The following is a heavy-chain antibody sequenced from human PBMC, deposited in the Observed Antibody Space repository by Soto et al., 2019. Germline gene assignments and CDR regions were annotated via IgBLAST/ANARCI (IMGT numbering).Heavy chain of an antibody. Sequence: GASVKVSCKASGGTFSSYAISWVRQAPGQGLEWMGGIIPIFGTANYAQKFQGRVTITADESTSTAYMELSSLRSEDTAVYYCARSFSDTAMVPGDRYYYYYGMDVWGQGTKVTVS. V-gene: IGHV1-69*13. CDR1: GGTFSSYA. J-gene: IGHJ6*02. CDR2: IIPIFGTA. CDR3: ARSFSDTAMVPGDRYYYYYGMDV. D-gene: IGHD5-18*01.